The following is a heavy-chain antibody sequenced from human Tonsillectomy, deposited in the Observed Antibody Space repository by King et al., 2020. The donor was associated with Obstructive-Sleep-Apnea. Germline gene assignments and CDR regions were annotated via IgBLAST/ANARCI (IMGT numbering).Heavy chain of an antibody. CDR2: IYWDDDK. Sequence: TLKESGPTLVKPTQTLTLTCTFSGFSLSASEVGVGWIRQPPGKALEWLALIYWDDDKRYSPSLKSRLTITKETSKNQVVLTMTNMDPVDTATYYCAHRLTGMRATVWGQGTLVTVSS. D-gene: IGHD1-26*01. V-gene: IGHV2-5*02. CDR3: AHRLTGMRATV. CDR1: GFSLSASEVG. J-gene: IGHJ4*02.